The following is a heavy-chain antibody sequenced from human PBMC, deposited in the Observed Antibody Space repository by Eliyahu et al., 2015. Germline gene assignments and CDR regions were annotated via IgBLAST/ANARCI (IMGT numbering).Heavy chain of an antibody. CDR1: GLSXXXSGLG. CDR3: ATLSSGLFPGEKWFDY. Sequence: QVTLKESGPTLVKPTETLTLTCXLTGLSXXXSGLGVAWXRXXPGKALEFFGLIYWDXDKRYNPXLKTRLXITKDTSKTQVALTMTNMDPVDTATYYCATLSSGLFPGEKWFDYWGPGILVTVSS. V-gene: IGHV2-5*02. CDR2: IYWDXDK. D-gene: IGHD3-22*01. J-gene: IGHJ4*02.